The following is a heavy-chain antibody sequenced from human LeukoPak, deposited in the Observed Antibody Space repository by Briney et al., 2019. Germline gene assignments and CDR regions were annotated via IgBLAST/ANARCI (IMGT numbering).Heavy chain of an antibody. CDR1: GLTFRSYA. D-gene: IGHD6-13*01. V-gene: IGHV3-23*01. Sequence: PGGSLRLSCAASGLTFRSYAMSWVRQAPGKGLEWVSGISGSGGSTNHADSVKGRFTISRDNSKNTLYLQMNSLRAEDTAVYYCAKADGYNNGWYCDYWGLRTLVTVSS. CDR2: ISGSGGST. CDR3: AKADGYNNGWYCDY. J-gene: IGHJ4*02.